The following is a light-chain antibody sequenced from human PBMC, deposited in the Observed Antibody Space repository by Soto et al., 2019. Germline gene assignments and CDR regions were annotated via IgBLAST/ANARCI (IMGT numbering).Light chain of an antibody. J-gene: IGKJ4*01. CDR2: DAS. CDR1: QIVSYH. Sequence: VLTQYNSTLSVSPGGRFTLSCRASQIVSYHVAWYQQKPGQTPRLVIYDASIRASGIPARFSGSGSGTEFSLTISSLQSEDFAIYYCQQYNSWLTFGGRTNVDI. V-gene: IGKV3-15*01. CDR3: QQYNSWLT.